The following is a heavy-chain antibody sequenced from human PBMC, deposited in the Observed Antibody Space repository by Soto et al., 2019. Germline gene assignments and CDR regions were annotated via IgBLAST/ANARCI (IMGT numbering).Heavy chain of an antibody. V-gene: IGHV4-4*02. D-gene: IGHD3-10*01. J-gene: IGHJ6*02. CDR3: ARAMQLLWFGEVDYYGMDV. CDR1: GGSISSSNW. Sequence: PSETLSLTCAVSGGSISSSNWWSWVRQPPGKGLEWIGEIYHSGSTNYNPSLKSRVTISVDNSKNQFSLKLSSVTAADTAVYYCARAMQLLWFGEVDYYGMDVWGQGTTVTVSS. CDR2: IYHSGST.